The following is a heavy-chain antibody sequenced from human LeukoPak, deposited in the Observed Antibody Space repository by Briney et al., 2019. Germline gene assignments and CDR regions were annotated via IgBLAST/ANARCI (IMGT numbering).Heavy chain of an antibody. CDR3: ARDHSSSGQLFDY. J-gene: IGHJ4*02. Sequence: ASVTVSCKASGYTFTTYGFSWVRQAPGQGLEWMGWISAYNGDTNYAQRLQGRVTMTTDTSTSTAYMELRSLRSDDTAVYYCARDHSSSGQLFDYWGQGTLVTVSS. CDR2: ISAYNGDT. CDR1: GYTFTTYG. D-gene: IGHD6-19*01. V-gene: IGHV1-18*01.